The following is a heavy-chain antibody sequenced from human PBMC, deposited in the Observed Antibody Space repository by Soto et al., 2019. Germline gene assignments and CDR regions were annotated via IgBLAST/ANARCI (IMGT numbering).Heavy chain of an antibody. Sequence: GSLRLSCAASGFTFSSYAMSWVRQAPGKGLEWVGRIKSKTDGGTTDYAAPVKGRFTISRDDSKNTLYLQMNSLKTEDTAVYYCTTETYYYDSSGYYSYYYYYGMDVWGQGTTVTVSS. CDR1: GFTFSSYA. CDR2: IKSKTDGGTT. CDR3: TTETYYYDSSGYYSYYYYYGMDV. D-gene: IGHD3-22*01. V-gene: IGHV3-15*01. J-gene: IGHJ6*02.